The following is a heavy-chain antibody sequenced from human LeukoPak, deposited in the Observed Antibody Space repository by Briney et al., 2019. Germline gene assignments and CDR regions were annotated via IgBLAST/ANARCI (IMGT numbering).Heavy chain of an antibody. J-gene: IGHJ5*02. D-gene: IGHD4-23*01. V-gene: IGHV1-18*01. Sequence: ASVKVSCKASGYTFTSYGISWVRQAPGQGLEWMGWISAYNGNTNYAQKLQGRVTMTTDTSTSTAYMELRSRESDDTAVYYCARGYGGNSGGDNWFDPWGQGTLVTVSS. CDR1: GYTFTSYG. CDR2: ISAYNGNT. CDR3: ARGYGGNSGGDNWFDP.